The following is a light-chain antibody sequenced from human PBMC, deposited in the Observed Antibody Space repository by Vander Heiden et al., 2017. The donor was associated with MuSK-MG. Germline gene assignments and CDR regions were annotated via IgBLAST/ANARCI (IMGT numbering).Light chain of an antibody. CDR2: AAS. CDR3: QQGYNSPQT. CDR1: DNIYNY. J-gene: IGKJ2*01. Sequence: DIHMTQPPSSLSASLGDRVVITCRASDNIYNYLIWYQQKPGKAPKVLISAASNLESGVPSRFSGSGSGTQFSLTISSLDPEDFATYYCQQGYNSPQTFGQGTKVEI. V-gene: IGKV1-39*01.